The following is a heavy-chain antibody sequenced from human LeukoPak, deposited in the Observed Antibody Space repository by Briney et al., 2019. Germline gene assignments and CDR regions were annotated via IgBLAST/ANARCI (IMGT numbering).Heavy chain of an antibody. V-gene: IGHV3-74*01. CDR2: INSDGSST. D-gene: IGHD4-23*01. J-gene: IGHJ4*02. Sequence: GGSLRISCAASGFTFSSHWMHWVRQAPGKGLVWVSRINSDGSSTTYADSVKGRFAISRDDAKNTVYLQMNSLRAEDTAVYYCARDLPPGGYWGQGTLVTVSS. CDR3: ARDLPPGGY. CDR1: GFTFSSHW.